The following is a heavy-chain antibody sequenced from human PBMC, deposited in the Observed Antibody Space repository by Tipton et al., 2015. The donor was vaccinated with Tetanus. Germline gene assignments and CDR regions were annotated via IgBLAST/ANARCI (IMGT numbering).Heavy chain of an antibody. CDR1: GFTVSSNY. J-gene: IGHJ6*02. V-gene: IGHV3-53*01. CDR3: ARDRRYYYDSSIGMDV. Sequence: SLRLSCAASGFTVSSNYMNWVRQAPGKGLEWVSVIYSGGSTYYADSVKGRFTISRDNSKNTLYLQMNSLRAEDTAVYYCARDRRYYYDSSIGMDVWGQGTTVTVSS. CDR2: IYSGGST. D-gene: IGHD3-22*01.